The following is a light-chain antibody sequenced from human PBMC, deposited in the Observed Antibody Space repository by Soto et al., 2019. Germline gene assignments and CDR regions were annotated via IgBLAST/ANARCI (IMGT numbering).Light chain of an antibody. CDR3: LSYTASSTLV. CDR2: QVS. Sequence: QSALTQPASVSGSPGQSITISCTGTSSDIGAYNSVSWYQHHPGKAPKLIVFQVSFRPSAVSDRFSGSKSDNTASLTISGLQTEDEADYYFLSYTASSTLVFGTGTKVTVL. J-gene: IGLJ1*01. CDR1: SSDIGAYNS. V-gene: IGLV2-14*01.